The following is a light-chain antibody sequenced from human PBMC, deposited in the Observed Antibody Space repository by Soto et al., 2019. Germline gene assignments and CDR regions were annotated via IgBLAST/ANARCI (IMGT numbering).Light chain of an antibody. V-gene: IGLV1-51*01. J-gene: IGLJ2*01. Sequence: QSVLTQPPLVSAAPGQSVTISCSGGAYDIGISYVSWYQHFPGAAPKLVIFDTSKRPSGIPDRFSGSKSGTSATLGITGLQTGDEADYYCATWDSGLSKLLFGGGTKVTVL. CDR2: DTS. CDR3: ATWDSGLSKLL. CDR1: AYDIGISY.